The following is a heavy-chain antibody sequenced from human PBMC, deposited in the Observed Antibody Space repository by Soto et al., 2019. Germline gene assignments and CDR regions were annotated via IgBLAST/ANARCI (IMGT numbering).Heavy chain of an antibody. D-gene: IGHD1-1*01. CDR2: ISTISAYI. Sequence: EGSLRLSCTASGFVFNMFDMDWVRQAPGKGLEWVSSISTISAYIYHADSVKGRFTISRDNARNLLFLQMNSLRVEDTAVYYRARYGRVRTGIRLSGMDVWAQGTPATVS. J-gene: IGHJ6*02. CDR1: GFVFNMFD. CDR3: ARYGRVRTGIRLSGMDV. V-gene: IGHV3-21*01.